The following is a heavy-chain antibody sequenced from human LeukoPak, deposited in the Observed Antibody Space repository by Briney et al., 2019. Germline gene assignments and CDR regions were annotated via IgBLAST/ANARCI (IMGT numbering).Heavy chain of an antibody. CDR2: IYTSGST. Sequence: KSSETLSLTCTVSGGSISSYYWSWIRQPAGKGLEWIGRIYTSGSTNYNPSLKSRVTMSVDTSKNQFSLKLSSVTAADTAVYYRARDKYYYDSSVDYYYMDVWGKGTTVTISS. D-gene: IGHD3-22*01. CDR1: GGSISSYY. J-gene: IGHJ6*03. V-gene: IGHV4-4*07. CDR3: ARDKYYYDSSVDYYYMDV.